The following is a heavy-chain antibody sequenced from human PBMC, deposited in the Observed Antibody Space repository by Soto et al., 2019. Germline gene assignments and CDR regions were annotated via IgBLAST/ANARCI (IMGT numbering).Heavy chain of an antibody. D-gene: IGHD3-10*01. CDR1: GFTFDDYA. CDR3: AKGITMVRGVDPFDD. J-gene: IGHJ4*02. Sequence: GGSLRLSCAASGFTFDDYAMHWVRQAPGKGLEWVSGISWNSGSIGYADSVKGRFTISRDNAKNSLYLQMNSLRAEDTALYYCAKGITMVRGVDPFDDWGQGTLVTVSS. V-gene: IGHV3-9*01. CDR2: ISWNSGSI.